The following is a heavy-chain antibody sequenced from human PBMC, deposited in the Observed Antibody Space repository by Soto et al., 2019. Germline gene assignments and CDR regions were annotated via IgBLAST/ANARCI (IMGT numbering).Heavy chain of an antibody. J-gene: IGHJ4*02. D-gene: IGHD2-15*01. CDR3: ARHQGCSGGSCHFDY. Sequence: VQLVQSGAEVKKPGETLRISCKGSGYSFTSYWISWVRQMPGKGLEWMGRIDPSDSYTNYSPSFQGHVTISADKSISTAYLQWSSLKASDTAMYYCARHQGCSGGSCHFDYWGQGTLVTVSS. V-gene: IGHV5-10-1*01. CDR1: GYSFTSYW. CDR2: IDPSDSYT.